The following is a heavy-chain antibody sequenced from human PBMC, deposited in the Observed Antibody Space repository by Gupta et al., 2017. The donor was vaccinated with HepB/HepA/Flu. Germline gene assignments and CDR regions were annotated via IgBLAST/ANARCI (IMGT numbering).Heavy chain of an antibody. CDR1: GGTFSSYA. D-gene: IGHD5-18*01. CDR3: ASGPNGYGYMDV. V-gene: IGHV1-69*06. Sequence: QVQLVQSGAEVKRPGSSVKVSCKAAGGTFSSYAIGWVRQAPGQGLEWMGGIIPIFGTANYAQKFQGRVTITADKSTSTAYMELSSLRSEDTAVYYCASGPNGYGYMDVWGKGTTVTVSS. CDR2: IIPIFGTA. J-gene: IGHJ6*03.